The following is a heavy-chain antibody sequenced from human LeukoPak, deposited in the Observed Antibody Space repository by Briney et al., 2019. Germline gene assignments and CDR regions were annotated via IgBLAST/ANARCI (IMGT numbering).Heavy chain of an antibody. J-gene: IGHJ4*02. Sequence: PSQTLSLTCTVSGGSISSGSYYWGWIRQPPGKGLEWIGSINYSGSTYYNPSLKSRVTMSVDTSKNQFSLKLSSVTAADTAVFYCTSGYSYDLFDYWGQGTLVTVSS. CDR1: GGSISSGSYY. D-gene: IGHD5-18*01. CDR2: INYSGST. CDR3: TSGYSYDLFDY. V-gene: IGHV4-39*01.